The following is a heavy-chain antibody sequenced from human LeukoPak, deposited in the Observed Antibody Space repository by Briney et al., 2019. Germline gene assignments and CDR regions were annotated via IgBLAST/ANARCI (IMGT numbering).Heavy chain of an antibody. J-gene: IGHJ4*02. CDR1: GYTLTELS. CDR3: ATAATELAGFDY. V-gene: IGHV1-24*01. D-gene: IGHD1-26*01. Sequence: VASVKVSCKVPGYTLTELSMHWVRQAPGKGLEWMGGFDPEDGETIYAQKFQGRVTMTEDTSTDTAYMELSSLRSEDTAVYYCATAATELAGFDYWGQGTLVTVSS. CDR2: FDPEDGET.